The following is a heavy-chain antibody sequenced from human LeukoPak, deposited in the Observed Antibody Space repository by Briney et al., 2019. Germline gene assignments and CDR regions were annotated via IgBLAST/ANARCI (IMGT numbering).Heavy chain of an antibody. Sequence: HPGGSLRLSCAASGFTFSSYAMHWVRQAPGKGLEWVSAISGSGGSTYYADSVKGRFTISRDNSKNTLYLQMNSLRAEDTAVYYCAKDRHILTGYYGPDDAFDIWGQGTMVTVSS. D-gene: IGHD3-9*01. V-gene: IGHV3-23*01. J-gene: IGHJ3*02. CDR2: ISGSGGST. CDR1: GFTFSSYA. CDR3: AKDRHILTGYYGPDDAFDI.